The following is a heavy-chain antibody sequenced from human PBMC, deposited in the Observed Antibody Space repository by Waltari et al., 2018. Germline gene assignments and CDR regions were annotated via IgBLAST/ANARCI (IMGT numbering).Heavy chain of an antibody. Sequence: EVQLVESGGGLVKPGGSLRLSCAASGFTFSSYTMNWVRQAPGKGLEWVSSITSGSSYIYYADSLKGRFTISRDNAKNSLYLQMTSLRAEDTAVYYCARDQGYYDFVNWGQGTLVTVSS. CDR1: GFTFSSYT. J-gene: IGHJ4*02. CDR2: ITSGSSYI. V-gene: IGHV3-21*01. CDR3: ARDQGYYDFVN. D-gene: IGHD3-3*01.